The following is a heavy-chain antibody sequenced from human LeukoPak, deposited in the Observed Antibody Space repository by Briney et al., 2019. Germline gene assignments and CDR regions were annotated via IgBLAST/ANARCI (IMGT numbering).Heavy chain of an antibody. J-gene: IGHJ5*02. Sequence: GGSLRLSCGASGFTFSSYWMSWVRQAPGKGLEWVAVISYDGSNKYYADSVKGRFTISRDNSKNTLYLQMNSLRAEDTAVYYCARDLQNDNWFDPWGQGTLVTVSS. CDR2: ISYDGSNK. CDR1: GFTFSSYW. V-gene: IGHV3-30-3*01. CDR3: ARDLQNDNWFDP.